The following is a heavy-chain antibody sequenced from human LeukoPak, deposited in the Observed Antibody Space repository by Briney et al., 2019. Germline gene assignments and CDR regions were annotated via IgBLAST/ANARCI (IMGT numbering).Heavy chain of an antibody. CDR1: GFTFSHYG. J-gene: IGHJ4*02. CDR3: AKDAQRGCDYSNSLQI. V-gene: IGHV3-33*06. Sequence: GRSLRLSCAASGFTFSHYGMHWVRQTPGAGLDWVAVIWSDGSDTDYAKSVKGRFTISRDNSKNSLFLQMNSLRAEDTSVYYCAKDAQRGCDYSNSLQIWGQGILVTVSS. D-gene: IGHD4-11*01. CDR2: IWSDGSDT.